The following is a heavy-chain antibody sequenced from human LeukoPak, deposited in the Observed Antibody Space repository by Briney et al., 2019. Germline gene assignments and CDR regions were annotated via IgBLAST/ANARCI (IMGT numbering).Heavy chain of an antibody. Sequence: GESLKISCAAPGFTFSSYGMHWVRQAPGKGLEWVAITWYDGSNKYNADSVKGRFTISRDNSKNTLYLQMNSLRAEDTAVYYCARGVMYYDSSGYLFDYWSQGILVTVSS. D-gene: IGHD3-22*01. J-gene: IGHJ4*02. CDR1: GFTFSSYG. CDR3: ARGVMYYDSSGYLFDY. CDR2: TWYDGSNK. V-gene: IGHV3-33*01.